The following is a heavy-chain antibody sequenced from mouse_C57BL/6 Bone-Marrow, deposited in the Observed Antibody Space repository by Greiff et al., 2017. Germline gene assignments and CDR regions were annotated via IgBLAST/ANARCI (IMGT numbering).Heavy chain of an antibody. V-gene: IGHV5-15*01. CDR1: GFTFSDYG. J-gene: IGHJ4*01. CDR2: ISNLAYSI. D-gene: IGHD3-3*01. Sequence: EVNVVESGGGLVQPGGSLKLSCAASGFTFSDYGMAWVRQAPRKGPEWVAFISNLAYSIYYADTVTGRFTISRENAKNTLYLEMSSLRSEDTAMYYCARPLGHYYAMDYWGQGTSVTVSS. CDR3: ARPLGHYYAMDY.